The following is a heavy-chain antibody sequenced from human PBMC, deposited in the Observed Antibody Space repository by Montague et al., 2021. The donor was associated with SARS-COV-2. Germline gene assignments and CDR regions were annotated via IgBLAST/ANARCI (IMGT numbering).Heavy chain of an antibody. CDR2: VSVSGDTT. D-gene: IGHD3-22*01. CDR1: AFTFSSHS. CDR3: AKGGGGYNDAFEI. Sequence: SLRLSCPASAFTFSSHSMHWVRQAPGEGLEWVSGVSVSGDTTNYANSVKGRFTISRDNSTTTVYLQMNSLRAEDTAVYYCAKGGGGYNDAFEIWGQGTRVTVSS. V-gene: IGHV3-23*01. J-gene: IGHJ3*02.